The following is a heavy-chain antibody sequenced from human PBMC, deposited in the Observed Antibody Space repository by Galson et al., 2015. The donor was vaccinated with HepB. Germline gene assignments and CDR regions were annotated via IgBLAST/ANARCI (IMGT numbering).Heavy chain of an antibody. CDR1: GFTFSTYW. Sequence: SLRLSCAVSGFTFSTYWMSWVRQAPGKGLEWVANIKQDGGEKYYVDSVKGRFTISRDNAKNSLDLQMDSLRAEDTAVYFGARPRYCYSTSCYSLFDYWGQGTLVTVSS. D-gene: IGHD2-2*02. CDR2: IKQDGGEK. CDR3: ARPRYCYSTSCYSLFDY. V-gene: IGHV3-7*01. J-gene: IGHJ4*02.